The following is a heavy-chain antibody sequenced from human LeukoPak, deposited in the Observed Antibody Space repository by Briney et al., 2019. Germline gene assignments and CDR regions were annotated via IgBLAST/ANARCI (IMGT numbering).Heavy chain of an antibody. CDR2: INHGGST. J-gene: IGHJ4*02. CDR3: ARRSVTTVDY. V-gene: IGHV4-34*01. D-gene: IGHD4-11*01. CDR1: GGSFSGYY. Sequence: SETLSLTCAVYGGSFSGYYWSWIRQPPGKGLEWIGEINHGGSTNYNPSLKSRVTISVDTSKNQFSLKLSSVTAADTAVYYCARRSVTTVDYWGQGTLVTVSS.